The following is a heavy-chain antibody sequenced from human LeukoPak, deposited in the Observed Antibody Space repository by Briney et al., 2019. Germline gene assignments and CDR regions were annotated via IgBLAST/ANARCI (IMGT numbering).Heavy chain of an antibody. D-gene: IGHD2-15*01. V-gene: IGHV3-23*01. J-gene: IGHJ4*02. CDR2: ISGSGSNT. CDR3: AKGGRAAHYFDY. CDR1: GFTFSSYA. Sequence: GGSLRLSCAGSGFTFSSYAIIWVRQAPGKGLEWVSAISGSGSNTYYADSVKGRFTISRDNSKNTLYLQMNSLRAEDTAVYYCAKGGRAAHYFDYWGQGTLVTVSS.